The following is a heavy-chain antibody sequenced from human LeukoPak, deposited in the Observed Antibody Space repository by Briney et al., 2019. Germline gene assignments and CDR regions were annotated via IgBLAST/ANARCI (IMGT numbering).Heavy chain of an antibody. CDR1: GFTFSSYS. V-gene: IGHV3-21*01. CDR3: ARDRVARYCTNGVCYGFQAFDI. Sequence: PGGSLRLSCAASGFTFSSYSMNWVRQAPGKGLEWVSSISSSSSYIYYADSVKGRFTISRDNAKNSLYLQMNSLRAEDTAVYYCARDRVARYCTNGVCYGFQAFDIWGQGTMVTVSS. D-gene: IGHD2-8*01. J-gene: IGHJ3*02. CDR2: ISSSSSYI.